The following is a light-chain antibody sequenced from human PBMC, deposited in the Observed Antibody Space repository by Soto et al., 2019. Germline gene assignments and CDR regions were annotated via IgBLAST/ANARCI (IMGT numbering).Light chain of an antibody. V-gene: IGKV3-20*01. CDR1: ETVTGKY. CDR2: AAS. J-gene: IGKJ1*01. Sequence: EIMLNHSPGTLSLSPSDRANLSCSASETVTGKYLAWYQQKVGQAPRLLIFAASNRATGIPDRFSGSGSGTDFTLTISRLEPEDFAMYFCQQYSSPPQTFGQGTKVDIK. CDR3: QQYSSPPQT.